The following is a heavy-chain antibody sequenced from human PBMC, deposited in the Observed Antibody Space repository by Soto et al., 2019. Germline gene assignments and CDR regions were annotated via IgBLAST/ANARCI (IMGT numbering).Heavy chain of an antibody. V-gene: IGHV4-59*08. J-gene: IGHJ6*02. CDR2: IDSSGGT. D-gene: IGHD3-10*01. CDR1: DDSSSSYK. Sequence: SETLSLTCTVSDDSSSSYKWSWIRQPPWRRLEWIGYIDSSGGTSYNPSLKSRVTISVDTSTKQFSLKLSSVTAADTAVYYCVRQGFGRLHGLVDVWAQGTTVTVSS. CDR3: VRQGFGRLHGLVDV.